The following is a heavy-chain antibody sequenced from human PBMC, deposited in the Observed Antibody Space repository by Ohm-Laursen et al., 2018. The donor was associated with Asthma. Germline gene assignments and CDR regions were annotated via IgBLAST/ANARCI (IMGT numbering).Heavy chain of an antibody. Sequence: SLRLSYAASKFTFSNYAMNWVRQPPGKGLEWVSEISSTGGSTDYADSVKGRFTTSRDNSKSTMYLQMNSLRAEDTAVYYCAKVGLTYYNAMDVWGQGTTVTVSS. J-gene: IGHJ6*02. CDR3: AKVGLTYYNAMDV. CDR1: KFTFSNYA. CDR2: ISSTGGST. V-gene: IGHV3-23*01. D-gene: IGHD4/OR15-4a*01.